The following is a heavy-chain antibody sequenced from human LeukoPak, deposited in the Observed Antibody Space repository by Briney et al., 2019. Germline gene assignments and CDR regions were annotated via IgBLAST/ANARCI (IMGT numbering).Heavy chain of an antibody. Sequence: PSETLSLTCAVSGDSIGRGSYYWGWIRQPAGKAPEWIGRIFNAGSTSYNPSLKSRVTISVDTSKNQFSLNLRSVTAADTAVYYCARDICGYNYGCFDSWGQGTLVTVSS. CDR2: IFNAGST. CDR1: GDSIGRGSYY. CDR3: ARDICGYNYGCFDS. D-gene: IGHD5-18*01. J-gene: IGHJ4*02. V-gene: IGHV4-61*02.